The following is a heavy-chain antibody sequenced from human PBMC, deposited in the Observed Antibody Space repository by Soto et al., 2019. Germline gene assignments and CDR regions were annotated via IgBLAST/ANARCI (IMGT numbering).Heavy chain of an antibody. CDR3: AKGSAAGIGYYYYGMDV. CDR2: ISGSGGST. J-gene: IGHJ6*02. D-gene: IGHD6-13*01. V-gene: IGHV3-23*01. CDR1: GFTFSSYA. Sequence: GGSLRLSCAASGFTFSSYAMSWVRQAPGKGLEWVSAISGSGGSTYYADSVKGRFTISRDNSRNTLYLQMNSLRAEDTAVYYCAKGSAAGIGYYYYGMDVWGQGTTVTVSS.